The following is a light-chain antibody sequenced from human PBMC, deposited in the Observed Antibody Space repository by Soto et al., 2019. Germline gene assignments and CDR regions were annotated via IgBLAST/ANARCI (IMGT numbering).Light chain of an antibody. J-gene: IGKJ1*01. Sequence: EIVLTQSPATLSLSPGERATLSCRASQSVRSNLAWYQHKPGQAPRLLIYDVSNRATGIPGRFSGSGFGTDFPLTISNVEPEDFAVYYCQQRDNWPWTFAQGAKVEIK. V-gene: IGKV3-11*01. CDR2: DVS. CDR3: QQRDNWPWT. CDR1: QSVRSN.